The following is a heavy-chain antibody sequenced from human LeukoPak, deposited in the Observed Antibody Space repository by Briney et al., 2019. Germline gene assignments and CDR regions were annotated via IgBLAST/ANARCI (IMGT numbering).Heavy chain of an antibody. D-gene: IGHD6-13*01. CDR3: AKYSSSWYADYMDV. CDR1: GFTFSSYG. CDR2: ISGSGGST. Sequence: PGGSLRLSCAASGFTFSSYGMSWVRQAPGKGLEWVSPISGSGGSTYYAESVKGRFTISRDNSKNMLYLQMNSLRAEDTAVYYCAKYSSSWYADYMDVWGKGTTVTVSS. V-gene: IGHV3-23*01. J-gene: IGHJ6*03.